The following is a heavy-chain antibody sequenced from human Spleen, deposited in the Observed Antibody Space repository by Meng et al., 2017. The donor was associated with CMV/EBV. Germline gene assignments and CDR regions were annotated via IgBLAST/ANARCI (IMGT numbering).Heavy chain of an antibody. V-gene: IGHV3-9*01. CDR2: ISWNSGSI. D-gene: IGHD2-2*01. J-gene: IGHJ4*02. CDR3: GTVLPDANEKVY. Sequence: GGSLRLSCAASGFTFDDYAMHWVRQAPGKGLEWVSGISWNSGSIGYADSVKGRFTISRDNAKNSLYLQMNSLRAEDTAVYYCGTVLPDANEKVYWGQGMLVTVSS. CDR1: GFTFDDYA.